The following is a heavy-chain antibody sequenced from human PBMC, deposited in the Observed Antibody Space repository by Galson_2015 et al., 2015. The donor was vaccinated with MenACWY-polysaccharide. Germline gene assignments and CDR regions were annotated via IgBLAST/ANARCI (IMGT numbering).Heavy chain of an antibody. J-gene: IGHJ6*03. CDR3: ARGGDLPHIRYYYMDV. CDR2: IWHDGFNK. D-gene: IGHD6-25*01. CDR1: GFTFGSYA. V-gene: IGHV3-33*01. Sequence: SLRLSCAASGFTFGSYAMHWVRQAPGKGLEWVAVIWHDGFNKYHADSVKGRFTISRDNSNNTVYVQMNSLRAKDTAVYYCARGGDLPHIRYYYMDVWAKGLRSPSP.